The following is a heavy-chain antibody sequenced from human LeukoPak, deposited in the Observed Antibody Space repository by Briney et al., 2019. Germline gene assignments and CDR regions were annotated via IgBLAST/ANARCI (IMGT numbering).Heavy chain of an antibody. CDR3: AKDAAGPEY. V-gene: IGHV3-23*01. Sequence: PGGSLRLSCAASGLTFSDYSMTWVRQAPGKGPFWVSGISAGGGSTYYADSVKGRFTISRDNSRNTLYLQMNSLRAEDTAVYYCAKDAAGPEYWGQGTLVTVSS. D-gene: IGHD6-13*01. CDR1: GLTFSDYS. J-gene: IGHJ4*02. CDR2: ISAGGGST.